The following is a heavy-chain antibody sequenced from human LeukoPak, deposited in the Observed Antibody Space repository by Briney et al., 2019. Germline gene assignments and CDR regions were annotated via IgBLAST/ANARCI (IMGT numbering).Heavy chain of an antibody. CDR2: ISSSSSYI. V-gene: IGHV3-21*01. CDR3: ARDLRRYFDY. Sequence: GGSLRLSCAASGFTFSSYSMNWVRQAPGKGLKWVSSISSSSSYIYYADSVKGRFTISRDNAKNSLHLQMNSLRAEDTAVYYCARDLRRYFDYWGQGTLVTVSS. CDR1: GFTFSSYS. J-gene: IGHJ4*02.